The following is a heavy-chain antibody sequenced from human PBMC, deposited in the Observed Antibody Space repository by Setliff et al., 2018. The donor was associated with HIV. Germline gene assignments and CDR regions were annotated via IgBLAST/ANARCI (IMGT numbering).Heavy chain of an antibody. CDR1: GGSIKSSSYY. J-gene: IGHJ4*02. V-gene: IGHV4-39*07. Sequence: SETLSLTCTVSGGSIKSSSYYWGWIRQPPGKGLEWIGSIYYSGGTSYNPSLKSRVTFSMEGSQNQFSLKVRSVTAADSAIYYCARNAGYSSSWYVYWGQGVLVTVSS. D-gene: IGHD6-13*01. CDR2: IYYSGGT. CDR3: ARNAGYSSSWYVY.